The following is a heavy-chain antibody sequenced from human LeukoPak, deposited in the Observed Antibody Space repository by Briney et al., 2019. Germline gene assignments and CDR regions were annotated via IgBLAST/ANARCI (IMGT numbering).Heavy chain of an antibody. CDR3: ARDIGRIVFGELAFGY. D-gene: IGHD3-10*01. CDR1: GFTVSSNY. V-gene: IGHV3-53*01. J-gene: IGHJ4*02. Sequence: GGSLRLSCAASGFTVSSNYMSWVRQAPGKGLEWVSVIYSGGSTYYADSVKGRFTISRDNSKNTLYLQMNSLRAEDTAVYYCARDIGRIVFGELAFGYWGQGTLVTVSS. CDR2: IYSGGST.